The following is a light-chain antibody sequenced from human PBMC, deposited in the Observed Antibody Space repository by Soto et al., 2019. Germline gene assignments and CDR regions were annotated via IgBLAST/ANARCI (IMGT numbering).Light chain of an antibody. J-gene: IGLJ1*01. V-gene: IGLV2-14*01. Sequence: QSVLTQPASVSGSPGQSNTISCTGTSSDVGGYNYVSWYQHHPGKAPKLMIYEVSNRPSGVSNRFSGSKSGNTASLTISGLQAEDEADYYCSSYTCSSTYVFGTGTKVTVL. CDR2: EVS. CDR1: SSDVGGYNY. CDR3: SSYTCSSTYV.